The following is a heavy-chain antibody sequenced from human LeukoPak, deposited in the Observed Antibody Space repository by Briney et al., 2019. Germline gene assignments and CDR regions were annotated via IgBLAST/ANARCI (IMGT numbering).Heavy chain of an antibody. CDR1: GYTFTTYG. J-gene: IGHJ1*01. CDR2: ISTYNGDT. V-gene: IGHV1-18*01. Sequence: ASVKVSCKTSGYTFTTYGISWVRQAPGQGPEWMGWISTYNGDTNYAQKFQDRVTLTADTSTSTTYMELSSLRSEDTAVYYCARLAAAGTWYFQHWGQGTLVTVSS. CDR3: ARLAAAGTWYFQH. D-gene: IGHD6-13*01.